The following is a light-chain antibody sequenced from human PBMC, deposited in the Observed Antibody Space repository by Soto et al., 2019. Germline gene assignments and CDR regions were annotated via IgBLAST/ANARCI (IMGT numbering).Light chain of an antibody. V-gene: IGKV4-1*01. CDR1: QSVLYSSNNKNY. CDR3: QQYYNSPIT. Sequence: DLVMTPSPDSLAVSLGERATINCKSSQSVLYSSNNKNYLAWYQQKPGQPPKLLIYWASTRESGVPDRFSGSGSGTDFTLTISSLQAEDVAVYYCQQYYNSPITFGQGTRLEI. CDR2: WAS. J-gene: IGKJ5*01.